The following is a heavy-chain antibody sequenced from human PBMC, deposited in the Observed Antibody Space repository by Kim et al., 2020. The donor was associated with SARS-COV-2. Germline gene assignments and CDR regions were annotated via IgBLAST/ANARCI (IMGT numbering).Heavy chain of an antibody. Sequence: SETLSLTCTVSGGSISSSSYYWGWIRQPPGKGLEWIGSIYYSGSTYYNPSLKSRVTISVDTSKNQFSLKLSSVTAADTAVYYCARDMVLFENGSGQYYFDYWGQGTLVTVSS. CDR3: ARDMVLFENGSGQYYFDY. J-gene: IGHJ4*02. CDR1: GGSISSSSYY. CDR2: IYYSGST. V-gene: IGHV4-39*07. D-gene: IGHD6-19*01.